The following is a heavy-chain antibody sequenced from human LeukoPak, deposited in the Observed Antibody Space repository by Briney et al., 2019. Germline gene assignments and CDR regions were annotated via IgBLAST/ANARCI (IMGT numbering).Heavy chain of an antibody. Sequence: PGGSLRLSCTASGFTFSGHWIHWVRQPPGMGLVWVSRINERGTDSMYAESVKGRFTISRDNSKNTLYLQMNSLRAEDTAMYYCAKVSLNMVNDAFDIWGQGTMVSVSS. V-gene: IGHV3-74*03. CDR2: INERGTDS. J-gene: IGHJ3*02. D-gene: IGHD4/OR15-4a*01. CDR1: GFTFSGHW. CDR3: AKVSLNMVNDAFDI.